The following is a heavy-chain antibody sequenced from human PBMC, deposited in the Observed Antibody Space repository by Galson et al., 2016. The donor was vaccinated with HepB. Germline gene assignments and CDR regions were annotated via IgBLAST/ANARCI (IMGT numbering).Heavy chain of an antibody. D-gene: IGHD1-1*01. J-gene: IGHJ6*02. CDR1: GLPFRSYG. CDR3: ARDVRPRQPHYYGMDV. V-gene: IGHV3-33*08. Sequence: SLRLSCAASGLPFRSYGMHWVRQAPGKGLEWVGFIWYDGSNNFYEDSVKGRFTISRDNSKNTLYLQMSSLRAEDTSVYYCARDVRPRQPHYYGMDVWGQGTTVTVSS. CDR2: IWYDGSNN.